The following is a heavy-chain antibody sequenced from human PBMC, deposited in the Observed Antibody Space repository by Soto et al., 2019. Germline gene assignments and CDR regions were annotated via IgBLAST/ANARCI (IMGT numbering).Heavy chain of an antibody. D-gene: IGHD2-8*01. CDR3: AKAFNGVYKN. J-gene: IGHJ4*02. Sequence: VQLVESGGGLVKPGGSLRLSCAASGFTFSDYYMTWIRQAPGKGLEWVSAISGSGGSTYYADSVKGRFTISRDNSKNTLYLQMNSLRAEDTAVYYCAKAFNGVYKNWGQGTLVTVSS. V-gene: IGHV3-23*04. CDR1: GFTFSDYY. CDR2: ISGSGGST.